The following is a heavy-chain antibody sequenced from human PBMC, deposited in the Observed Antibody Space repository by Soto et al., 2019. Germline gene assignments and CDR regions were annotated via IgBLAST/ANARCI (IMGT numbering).Heavy chain of an antibody. CDR1: GYTLTELS. J-gene: IGHJ4*02. V-gene: IGHV1-18*01. D-gene: IGHD2-2*03. CDR3: ARMVDIGRSDY. CDR2: ISAYNGNT. Sequence: ASVKVSCKVSGYTLTELSMHWVRQAPGQGLEWMGWISAYNGNTNYAQKLQGRVTMTTDTSTSTAYMELRSLRSDDTAVYYCARMVDIGRSDYWGQGTLVTVSS.